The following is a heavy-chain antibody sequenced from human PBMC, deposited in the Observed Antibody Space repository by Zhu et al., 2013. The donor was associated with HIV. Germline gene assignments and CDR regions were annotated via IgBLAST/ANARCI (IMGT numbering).Heavy chain of an antibody. CDR3: ARDVVSNGWYNLRYYHYGMDV. CDR1: GYHFPGYY. D-gene: IGHD6-19*01. J-gene: IGHJ6*02. Sequence: QVQLVQSGPEVKKPGASVKVSCKASGYHFPGYYIHWVRQAPGLGLEWMGWINTNYGDTHYPQSFKGRVTMTRDTSTSTAYMELTRLTSDDTAVYYCARDVVSNGWYNLRYYHYGMDVWGQGTTVTVSS. V-gene: IGHV1-2*02. CDR2: INTNYGDT.